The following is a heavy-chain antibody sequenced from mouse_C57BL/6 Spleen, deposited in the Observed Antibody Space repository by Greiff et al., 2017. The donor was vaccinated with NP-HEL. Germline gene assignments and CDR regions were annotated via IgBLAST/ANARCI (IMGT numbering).Heavy chain of an antibody. Sequence: QVQLQQPGAELVKPGASVKLSCKASGYTFTSYWMQWVKQRPGQGLEWIGEIDPSDSYTNYNQKFKGKATLTVDTSSSTAYMQLSSLTSEDSAVYYCARGDDGDYWGQGTSVTVSS. CDR3: ARGDDGDY. D-gene: IGHD2-3*01. CDR2: IDPSDSYT. J-gene: IGHJ4*01. V-gene: IGHV1-50*01. CDR1: GYTFTSYW.